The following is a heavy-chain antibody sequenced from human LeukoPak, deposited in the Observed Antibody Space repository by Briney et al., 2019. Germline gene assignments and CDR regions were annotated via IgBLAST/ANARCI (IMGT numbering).Heavy chain of an antibody. CDR2: IKQDGSEK. J-gene: IGHJ5*02. V-gene: IGHV3-7*01. CDR3: ARINKWELLDWFDP. D-gene: IGHD1-26*01. Sequence: GGSLRLSCAASGFTFSDYWMSWVRQAPGKGLEWVANIKQDGSEKYYVDSVKGRFTISRDNAKNSLYLQMSSLRTEDTAVYYCARINKWELLDWFDPWGRGTLVTVSS. CDR1: GFTFSDYW.